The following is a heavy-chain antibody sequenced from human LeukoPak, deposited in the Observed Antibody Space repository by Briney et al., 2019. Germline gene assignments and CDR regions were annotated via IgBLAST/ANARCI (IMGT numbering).Heavy chain of an antibody. V-gene: IGHV3-7*01. CDR1: GFTFSNYC. D-gene: IGHD2/OR15-2a*01. CDR2: IKEDGSEK. Sequence: GGSLRPSCAASGFTFSNYCMTWVRQAPGKGLEWVANIKEDGSEKYYVDSVKGRFTMPRDNAKNSLYLQMNSLRAEDTAVYYCARVQVYDGNFYRANDYWGQGTLVTVSS. J-gene: IGHJ4*02. CDR3: ARVQVYDGNFYRANDY.